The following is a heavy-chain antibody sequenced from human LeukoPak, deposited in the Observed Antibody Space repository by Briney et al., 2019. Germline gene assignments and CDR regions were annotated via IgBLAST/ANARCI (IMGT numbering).Heavy chain of an antibody. D-gene: IGHD6-13*01. CDR3: AREGDISSVGWFDP. CDR1: GGSISSSSYY. Sequence: SETLSLTCTVSGGSISSSSYYWGWIRQPPGKGLEWIGNIYHSGRTYYNPSLKSRVTKSVDTSKNQFSLKLSSVTAADTAVYYCAREGDISSVGWFDPWGQGTLVTVSS. CDR2: IYHSGRT. V-gene: IGHV4-39*07. J-gene: IGHJ5*02.